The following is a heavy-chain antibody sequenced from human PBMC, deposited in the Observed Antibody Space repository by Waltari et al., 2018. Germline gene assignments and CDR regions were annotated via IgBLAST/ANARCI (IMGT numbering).Heavy chain of an antibody. CDR3: ARGLNYYDSSDSSSSWFDP. J-gene: IGHJ5*02. CDR2: IYNTGRT. Sequence: QVQLQESGPGLVKPSQTLSLTCSVTGVSISSPTYYWGWIRQPAGKGLEWIGCIYNTGRTNYNPSLQSRVRLSMDTTKNQFSLRLTSVTAADTARYYCARGLNYYDSSDSSSSWFDPWGQGTLVTVSS. D-gene: IGHD3-22*01. V-gene: IGHV4-61*02. CDR1: GVSISSPTYY.